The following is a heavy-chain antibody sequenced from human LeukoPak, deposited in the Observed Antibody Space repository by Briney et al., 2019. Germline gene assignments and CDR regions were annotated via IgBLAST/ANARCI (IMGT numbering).Heavy chain of an antibody. Sequence: ASVKVSCKVSGYTLTELSMHWVRQAPGKGLEWMGGFDPEDGETIYAQKFQGRVTMTEDTSTDTAYMELSSLRSEDTAVYYCATDRRSRDGYNWCYWGQGTLVTVSS. CDR1: GYTLTELS. D-gene: IGHD5-24*01. J-gene: IGHJ4*02. CDR2: FDPEDGET. V-gene: IGHV1-24*01. CDR3: ATDRRSRDGYNWCY.